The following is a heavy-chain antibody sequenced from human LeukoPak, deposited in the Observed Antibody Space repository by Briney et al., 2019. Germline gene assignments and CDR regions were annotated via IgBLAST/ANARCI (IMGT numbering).Heavy chain of an antibody. CDR2: IYTSGST. D-gene: IGHD3-22*01. Sequence: PSETLSLTCTVSGGSISSYYWSWIRQPAGKGLEWIGRIYTSGSTNYNPSLKSLVTMSVDTSKNPSSLQLSSVTAADPAVYYCARRDDSSGYHKIFDYWGPGTLVTVSS. CDR3: ARRDDSSGYHKIFDY. J-gene: IGHJ4*02. CDR1: GGSISSYY. V-gene: IGHV4-4*07.